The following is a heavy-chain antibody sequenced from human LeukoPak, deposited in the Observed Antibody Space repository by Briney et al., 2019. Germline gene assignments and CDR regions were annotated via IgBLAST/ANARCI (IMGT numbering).Heavy chain of an antibody. D-gene: IGHD4/OR15-4a*01. CDR3: ARRAGAYSHPYDY. CDR2: ISGSSSAI. J-gene: IGHJ4*02. CDR1: GFTFSTHN. Sequence: PGGSLRLSCAASGFTFSTHNMNWVRQAPGKGLEWVSYISGSSSAIHYADSVKGRFTISRDNAKNSLYLQMNSLRAEDTAVYYCARRAGAYSHPYDYWGQGTLVTVSS. V-gene: IGHV3-48*01.